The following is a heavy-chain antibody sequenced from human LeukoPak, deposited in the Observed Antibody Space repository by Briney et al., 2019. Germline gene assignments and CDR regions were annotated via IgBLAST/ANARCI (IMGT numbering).Heavy chain of an antibody. CDR2: TYYRSKWYT. V-gene: IGHV6-1*01. J-gene: IGHJ4*02. D-gene: IGHD2-21*01. CDR3: AREMRVVIAAYYFDY. Sequence: SPTLSLTCAVSGDSVSSNSAAWNWIRQSPSRGLEWLGRTYYRSKWYTDYAVSVKSRITINPDTSKNQFSLQLNSVTPEDTAVYYCAREMRVVIAAYYFDYWGQGTLVTVSS. CDR1: GDSVSSNSAA.